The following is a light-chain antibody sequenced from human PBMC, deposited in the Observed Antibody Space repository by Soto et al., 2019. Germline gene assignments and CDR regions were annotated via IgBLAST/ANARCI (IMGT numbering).Light chain of an antibody. J-gene: IGLJ1*01. Sequence: QSALTQPASVSGSPGQSITISCAGTSSDVGGYISVSWYQHHPGKAPKLLIYDVSDRPSGVSNRFSGSKSGNTASLTISGLQAEDEADYYCNSYTSSSTFVFGTGTKVT. CDR3: NSYTSSSTFV. CDR1: SSDVGGYIS. CDR2: DVS. V-gene: IGLV2-14*03.